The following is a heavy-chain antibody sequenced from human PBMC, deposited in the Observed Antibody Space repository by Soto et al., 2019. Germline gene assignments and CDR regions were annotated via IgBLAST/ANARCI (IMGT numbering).Heavy chain of an antibody. V-gene: IGHV2-70*01. D-gene: IGHD5-18*01. CDR1: WFSLSTSGMC. Sequence: SGPTLVNPTQTLTLTCTFSWFSLSTSGMCVSWIRQPPGKALEWLALIDWDDDKYYSTSLKTRLTISKDTSKNQVVLTMTNVDPVDTATYYCARIIEGYSYPPRYYFDYWGQGTLVTVSS. CDR2: IDWDDDK. CDR3: ARIIEGYSYPPRYYFDY. J-gene: IGHJ4*02.